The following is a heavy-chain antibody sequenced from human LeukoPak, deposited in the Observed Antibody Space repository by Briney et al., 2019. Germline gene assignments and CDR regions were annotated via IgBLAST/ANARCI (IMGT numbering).Heavy chain of an antibody. D-gene: IGHD2-2*01. CDR2: INHSGST. CDR1: GGSFSGYY. CDR3: ARVNEDIVVVPAAMGGYWYFDL. Sequence: SETLSLTCAVYGGSFSGYYWSWIRQLPGKGLEWMGEINHSGSTNYNPSLKSRVTISVDTSKNQFSLKLSSVTAADTAVYYCARVNEDIVVVPAAMGGYWYFDLWGRGTLVTVSS. J-gene: IGHJ2*01. V-gene: IGHV4-34*01.